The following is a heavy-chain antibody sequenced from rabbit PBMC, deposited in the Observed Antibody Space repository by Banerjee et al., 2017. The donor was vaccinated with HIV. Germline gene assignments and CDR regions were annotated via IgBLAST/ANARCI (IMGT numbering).Heavy chain of an antibody. V-gene: IGHV1S40*01. CDR2: IYSSSGST. Sequence: QSLEESGGDLVKPGASLTLTCTASGFSFSSSYWICWVRQAPGKGLELIACIYSSSGSTSYANWAKGRFTISKTSSTTVTLQMTSLTAADTATYFCARDGYAGYGPLYYFNLWGQGTLVTVS. CDR1: GFSFSSSYW. D-gene: IGHD7-1*01. J-gene: IGHJ4*01. CDR3: ARDGYAGYGPLYYFNL.